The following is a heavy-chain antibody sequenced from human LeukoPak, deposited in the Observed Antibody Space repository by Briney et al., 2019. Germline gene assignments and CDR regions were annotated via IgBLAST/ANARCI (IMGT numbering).Heavy chain of an antibody. V-gene: IGHV4-59*01. CDR3: ARTYGDYRFDY. CDR2: IYYTGST. D-gene: IGHD4-17*01. CDR1: GGSINYYY. J-gene: IGHJ4*02. Sequence: SETLSLTCTVSGGSINYYYWSWIRQPPGKGLEFIAYIYYTGSTSYNPPLKSRVTTSVDTSKNQFSLEVTSVTAADTAVYYCARTYGDYRFDYWGQGILVTVSS.